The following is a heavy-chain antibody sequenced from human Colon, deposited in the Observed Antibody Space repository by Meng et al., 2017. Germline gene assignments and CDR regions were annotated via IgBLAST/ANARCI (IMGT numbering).Heavy chain of an antibody. V-gene: IGHV4-61*01. D-gene: IGHD6-13*01. Sequence: SETLSLTCTVSGGPVSSASHYWSWIRQSPGKGLEWIGHVYHSGDTNYNPSLKSRVTLSVDTSKNQFYLKLTSVTAADTAVYYCAKTSSNWFTSYNGMDVWGQGTTVTVSS. J-gene: IGHJ6*02. CDR2: VYHSGDT. CDR3: AKTSSNWFTSYNGMDV. CDR1: GGPVSSASHY.